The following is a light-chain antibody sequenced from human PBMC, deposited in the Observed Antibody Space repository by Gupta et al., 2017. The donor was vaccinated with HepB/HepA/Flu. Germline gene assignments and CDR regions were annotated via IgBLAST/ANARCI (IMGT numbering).Light chain of an antibody. J-gene: IGLJ2*01. Sequence: SVLTQPPSASGTPGQRVTISCSGSSSNIGSNTVNWYQQLPGTAPKLLIYSNNHRPSGVPDRFSGSKTGTSASLAISGLQSEDEADYYCAAWDDSLNGLVFGGGTKLTVL. CDR2: SNN. V-gene: IGLV1-44*01. CDR3: AAWDDSLNGLV. CDR1: SSNIGSNT.